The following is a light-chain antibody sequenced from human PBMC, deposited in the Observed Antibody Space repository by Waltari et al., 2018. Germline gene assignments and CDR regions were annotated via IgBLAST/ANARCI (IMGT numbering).Light chain of an antibody. V-gene: IGKV1-39*01. CDR3: QHSYNTPRT. CDR1: QSISTY. Sequence: DIQMTQSPSSLSASVGDTGSITCRASQSISTYLNWYQKKPGKAPEPLIYDASKLQSGVPPRCSGSGSGAEFTLTINSLQPEDFATYYCQHSYNTPRTFGQGTKVEIK. CDR2: DAS. J-gene: IGKJ1*01.